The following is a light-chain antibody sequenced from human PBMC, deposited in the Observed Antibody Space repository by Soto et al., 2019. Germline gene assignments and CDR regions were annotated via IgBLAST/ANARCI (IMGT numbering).Light chain of an antibody. CDR1: SSDVGGYNY. J-gene: IGLJ1*01. Sequence: QSALTQPRSVSGSPGQSVTISCTGTSSDVGGYNYVSWYQQHPGKAPKLMIYDVSKRPSGVPDRFSGSKSGNTASLTISGLQAEDVADYYCCSYAGSCTPYVFGTGTKRTV. V-gene: IGLV2-11*01. CDR3: CSYAGSCTPYV. CDR2: DVS.